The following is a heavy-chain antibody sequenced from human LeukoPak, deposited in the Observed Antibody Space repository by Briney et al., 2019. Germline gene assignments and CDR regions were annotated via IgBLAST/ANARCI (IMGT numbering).Heavy chain of an antibody. V-gene: IGHV3-23*01. Sequence: PGGSLRLSCAASGFTFATYAMTWGRQAPGKGLEWVAALSGSGISTYYADSVKGRFTISRANSENTLHLQMDGLRAEDTAVYFCAKGRGTGSYYFDYWGRGILVTVSS. CDR1: GFTFATYA. J-gene: IGHJ4*02. CDR3: AKGRGTGSYYFDY. D-gene: IGHD3/OR15-3a*01. CDR2: LSGSGIST.